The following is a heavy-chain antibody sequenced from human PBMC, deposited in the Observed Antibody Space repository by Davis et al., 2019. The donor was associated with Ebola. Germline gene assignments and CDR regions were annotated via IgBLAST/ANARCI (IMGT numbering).Heavy chain of an antibody. CDR2: IIPIFGTA. D-gene: IGHD3-3*01. V-gene: IGHV1-69*06. CDR3: ANTTGDYDFWSGYYTGYFDY. CDR1: GGTFSSYA. J-gene: IGHJ4*02. Sequence: SVKVSCKASGGTFSSYAISWVRQAPGQGLEWMGGIIPIFGTANYAQKFQGRVTITADKSTSTAYMELSSLRSEDTAVYYCANTTGDYDFWSGYYTGYFDYWGQGTLVTVSS.